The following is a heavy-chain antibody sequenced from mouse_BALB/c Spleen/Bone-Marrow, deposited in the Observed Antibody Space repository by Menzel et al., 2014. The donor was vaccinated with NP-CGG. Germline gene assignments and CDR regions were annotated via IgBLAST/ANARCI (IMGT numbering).Heavy chain of an antibody. J-gene: IGHJ2*01. Sequence: VQLQQPGAELMKPGASVKISCKATGYTFSNYWIDWVKQRPGHGLERIGEILPGSGTANYNEKFKGKATFTADTSSNTAYMQLSSLTSEDSALYYCARASVVPYYFDFWGQGTTLTVSS. V-gene: IGHV1-9*01. CDR3: ARASVVPYYFDF. CDR2: ILPGSGTA. D-gene: IGHD1-1*01. CDR1: GYTFSNYW.